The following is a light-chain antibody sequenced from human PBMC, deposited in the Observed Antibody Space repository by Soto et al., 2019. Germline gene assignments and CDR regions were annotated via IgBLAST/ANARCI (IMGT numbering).Light chain of an antibody. V-gene: IGKV3-15*01. J-gene: IGKJ1*01. Sequence: EIVMTQSPATLSVSPGERATLSCRASQSVSSNLAWYQQTPGQDPRLLIYGASTRATGIPARFSGSGSGTEFTLTISSLQSEDFAVYYCQQYNNWPRTFGQGTKV. CDR2: GAS. CDR3: QQYNNWPRT. CDR1: QSVSSN.